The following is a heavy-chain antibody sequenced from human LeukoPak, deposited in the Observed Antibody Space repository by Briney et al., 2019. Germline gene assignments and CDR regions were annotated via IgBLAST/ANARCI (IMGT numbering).Heavy chain of an antibody. CDR1: GDSVSSDTAA. J-gene: IGHJ4*02. CDR3: ARGSGSYNY. CDR2: TYYRSKWNY. Sequence: SQTLSLTCDISGDSVSSDTAAWNWIRQSPSSGLEWLGRTYYRSKWNYEYTVSVKSRITISPDTSKNQFSLHLNSVTPEDTAVYYCARGSGSYNYWGQGTLVTVSS. V-gene: IGHV6-1*01. D-gene: IGHD1-26*01.